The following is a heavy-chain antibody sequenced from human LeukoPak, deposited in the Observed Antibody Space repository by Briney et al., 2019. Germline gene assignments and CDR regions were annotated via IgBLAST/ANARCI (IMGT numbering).Heavy chain of an antibody. Sequence: GGSLRLSCAASRFTFSSYAMSWVRQAPGKGLEGVSAISGSGGSTYYADSVKGRFTISRDNSKNTLYLQMNSLRAEDTAVYYCAKVGCCTNGVPDYWGQGTLVTVSS. D-gene: IGHD2-8*01. CDR3: AKVGCCTNGVPDY. CDR2: ISGSGGST. CDR1: RFTFSSYA. V-gene: IGHV3-23*01. J-gene: IGHJ4*02.